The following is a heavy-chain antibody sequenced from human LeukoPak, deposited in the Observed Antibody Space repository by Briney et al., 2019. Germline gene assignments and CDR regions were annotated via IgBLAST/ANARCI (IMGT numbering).Heavy chain of an antibody. CDR3: ARAAKVGYCSGGSCYTYYYYYMDV. J-gene: IGHJ6*03. CDR2: ISSSSSYI. D-gene: IGHD2-15*01. Sequence: PGGSLRLSCAASGFTFGSYSMNWVRQAPGKGLEWVSSISSSSSYIYYADSVKGRFTISRDNAKNSLYLQMNSLRAEDTAVYYCARAAKVGYCSGGSCYTYYYYYMDVWGKGTTVTVSS. CDR1: GFTFGSYS. V-gene: IGHV3-21*01.